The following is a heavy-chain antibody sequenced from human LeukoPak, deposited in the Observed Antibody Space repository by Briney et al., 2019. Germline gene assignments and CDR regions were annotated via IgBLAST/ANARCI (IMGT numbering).Heavy chain of an antibody. CDR3: ARTPHSSNWYYFDY. CDR1: GFSLSTSGMC. J-gene: IGHJ4*02. V-gene: IGHV2-70*11. D-gene: IGHD6-13*01. Sequence: SGPTLVNPTQTLTLTCTFSGFSLSTSGMCVSWIPQPPGKALEWLARIDWDDDKYYSTSLKTRLTISKDTSKNQVVLTMTNRDPVDTATYYCARTPHSSNWYYFDYWGKGTLVTVSS. CDR2: IDWDDDK.